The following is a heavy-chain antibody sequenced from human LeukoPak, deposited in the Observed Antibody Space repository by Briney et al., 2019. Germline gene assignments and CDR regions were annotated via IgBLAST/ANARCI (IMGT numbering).Heavy chain of an antibody. CDR3: AKDDFWSGYYSID. V-gene: IGHV3-74*01. D-gene: IGHD3-3*01. J-gene: IGHJ4*02. CDR1: GFTFSSYW. Sequence: GGSLRLSCAASGFTFSSYWMHWVRQAPGKGLVGVSRINSDGSSTSYADSVKGRFTISRDNAKNTLYLQMNSLRAEDTAVYYCAKDDFWSGYYSIDWGQGTLVTVSS. CDR2: INSDGSST.